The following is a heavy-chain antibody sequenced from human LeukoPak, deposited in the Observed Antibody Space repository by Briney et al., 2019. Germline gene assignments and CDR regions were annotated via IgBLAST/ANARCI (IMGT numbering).Heavy chain of an antibody. D-gene: IGHD3-3*01. J-gene: IGHJ4*02. Sequence: PGGSLRLSCAASGFTFSNAWMSWVRQAPGKGLEWVGRINSKTDGGKTDYAAPVKGRFTISRDDSKNTLYLQMNSLKTADTAVYYCTSEPGVAPFDYWGQGTLVTVSS. V-gene: IGHV3-15*01. CDR1: GFTFSNAW. CDR3: TSEPGVAPFDY. CDR2: INSKTDGGKT.